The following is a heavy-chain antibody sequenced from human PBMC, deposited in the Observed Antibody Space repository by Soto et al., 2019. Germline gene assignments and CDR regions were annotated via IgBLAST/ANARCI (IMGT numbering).Heavy chain of an antibody. Sequence: SVKVSCKASGGTFSSYAISWVRQAPGQGLEWMGGIIPIFGTANYAQKFQGRVTITADESTSTAYMELSSLRSEDTAVYYCARGIHRGVYYFDYWGQGTLVTVSS. V-gene: IGHV1-69*13. J-gene: IGHJ4*02. D-gene: IGHD5-18*01. CDR1: GGTFSSYA. CDR3: ARGIHRGVYYFDY. CDR2: IIPIFGTA.